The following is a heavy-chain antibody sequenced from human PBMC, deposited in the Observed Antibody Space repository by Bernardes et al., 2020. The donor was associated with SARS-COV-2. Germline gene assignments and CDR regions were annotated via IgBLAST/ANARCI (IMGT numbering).Heavy chain of an antibody. CDR2: ISSSSSYT. CDR1: GFTFSDYY. V-gene: IGHV3-11*06. D-gene: IGHD2-21*01. CDR3: ARAPGGAQAVLFYYSYYGLDV. J-gene: IGHJ6*02. Sequence: GGSLRLSCAASGFTFSDYYMSWIRQAPGKGLEWVSYISSSSSYTNYADSVKGRFTISRDNAKNSLYLQMNSLRAEDTAVYYCARAPGGAQAVLFYYSYYGLDVWGQGTTVTVSS.